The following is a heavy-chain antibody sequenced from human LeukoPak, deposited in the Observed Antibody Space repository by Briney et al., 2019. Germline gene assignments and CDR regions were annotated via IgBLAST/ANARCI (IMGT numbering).Heavy chain of an antibody. D-gene: IGHD1-7*01. J-gene: IGHJ4*02. CDR3: ATSITGTTRIVDY. CDR1: GGSISSYY. Sequence: KPSETLSLTCTVSGGSISSYYWSWIRQPPGKGLEWIGEINHSGSTNYNPSLKSRVTISVDTSKNQFSLKLSSVTAADTAVYYCATSITGTTRIVDYWGQGTLVTVSS. V-gene: IGHV4-34*01. CDR2: INHSGST.